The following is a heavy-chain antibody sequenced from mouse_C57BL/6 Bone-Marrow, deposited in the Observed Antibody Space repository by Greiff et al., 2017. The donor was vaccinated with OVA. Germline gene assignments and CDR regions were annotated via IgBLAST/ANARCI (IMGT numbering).Heavy chain of an antibody. CDR2: ISDGGSYT. V-gene: IGHV5-4*01. Sequence: VQLKESGGGLVKPGGSLKLSCAASGFTFSSYAMSWVRQTPEKRLEWVATISDGGSYTYYPDNVKGRFTISRDNAKNNLYLQMSHLKSEDTAMYYCARGYSCWFAYWGQGTLVTVSA. CDR3: ARGYSCWFAY. CDR1: GFTFSSYA. J-gene: IGHJ3*01. D-gene: IGHD2-12*01.